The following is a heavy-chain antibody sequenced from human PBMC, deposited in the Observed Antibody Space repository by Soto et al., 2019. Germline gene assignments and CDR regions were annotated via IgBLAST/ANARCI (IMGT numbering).Heavy chain of an antibody. V-gene: IGHV1-8*01. D-gene: IGHD3-16*02. CDR2: MNPNSGNT. CDR1: GYTFTSYD. CDR3: ARGAGEYDYIWGSYRLLDY. Sequence: ASVKVSCKASGYTFTSYDINWVRQATGQGLEWMGWMNPNSGNTGYAQKFQGRVTMTRNTSISTAYMELSSLRSEDTAVYYCARGAGEYDYIWGSYRLLDYWGQGTLVTVSS. J-gene: IGHJ4*02.